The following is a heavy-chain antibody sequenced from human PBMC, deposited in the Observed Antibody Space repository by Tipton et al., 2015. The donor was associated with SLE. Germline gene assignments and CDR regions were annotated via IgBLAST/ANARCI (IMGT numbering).Heavy chain of an antibody. CDR3: ARDLKLGMDNWFDP. CDR2: INPNSGGT. Sequence: QLVQSGPEVKKPGASVKVSCKASGYTFTGYYMHWARQAPGQGLEWMGWINPNSGGTNYAQKFQGRVTMTRDTSISTAYMELSRLRSDDTAVYYCARDLKLGMDNWFDPWGQGTLVTVSS. V-gene: IGHV1-2*02. J-gene: IGHJ5*02. D-gene: IGHD7-27*01. CDR1: GYTFTGYY.